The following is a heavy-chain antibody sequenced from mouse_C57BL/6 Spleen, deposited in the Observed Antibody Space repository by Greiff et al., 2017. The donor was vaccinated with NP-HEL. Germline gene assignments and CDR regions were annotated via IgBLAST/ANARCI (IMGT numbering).Heavy chain of an antibody. CDR2: ISSGSSTI. J-gene: IGHJ3*01. CDR1: GFTFSDYG. Sequence: EVKLVESGGGLVKPGGSLKLSCAASGFTFSDYGMHWVRQAPEKGLEWVAYISSGSSTIYYADTVKGRFTISRDNAKNTLFLQMTSLRSEDTAMYYCASPYSNYPAWFAYWGQGTLVTVSA. CDR3: ASPYSNYPAWFAY. V-gene: IGHV5-17*01. D-gene: IGHD2-5*01.